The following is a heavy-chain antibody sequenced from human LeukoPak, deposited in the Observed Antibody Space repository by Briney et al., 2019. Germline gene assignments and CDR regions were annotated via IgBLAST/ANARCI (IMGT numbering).Heavy chain of an antibody. D-gene: IGHD4-17*01. CDR3: ARGDSTVTTRTSRRGYYYYYYMDV. CDR2: IKEDGSEK. J-gene: IGHJ6*03. Sequence: GGSLRLSCAASGFTFATYWMTWVRQAPGKGLELVANIKEDGSEKYYVASVKGRFTISRDNAKNSLYLQMNSLRAEDTALYYCARGDSTVTTRTSRRGYYYYYYMDVWGKGTTVTVSS. V-gene: IGHV3-7*01. CDR1: GFTFATYW.